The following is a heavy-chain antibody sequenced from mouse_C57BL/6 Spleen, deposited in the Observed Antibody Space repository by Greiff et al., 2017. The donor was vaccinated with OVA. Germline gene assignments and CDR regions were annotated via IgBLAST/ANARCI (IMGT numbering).Heavy chain of an antibody. CDR2: IDPSDSYT. Sequence: QVQLQQPGAELVMPGASVKLSCKASGYTFTSYWMHWVKQRPGQGLEWIGEIDPSDSYTNYNQKFKGKSTVTVDKSSSTAYMQLSSLTSEVSSVYYCARADYGSTGFAYWGQGTLVTVSA. CDR3: ARADYGSTGFAY. CDR1: GYTFTSYW. D-gene: IGHD1-1*01. J-gene: IGHJ3*01. V-gene: IGHV1-69*01.